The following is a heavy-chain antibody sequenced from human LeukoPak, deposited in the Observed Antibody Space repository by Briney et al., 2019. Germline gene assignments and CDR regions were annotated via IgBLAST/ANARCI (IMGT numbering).Heavy chain of an antibody. CDR2: IKQDGSEK. J-gene: IGHJ4*02. V-gene: IGHV3-7*01. D-gene: IGHD4-17*01. Sequence: PGGSLRLSCAASGFTFSDYWMSWVRQAPGKGLEWVANIKQDGSEKYYVDSVKGRFTISRDNAKDSLYLQMNSLRAEDTAVYYCARDFHPWATDGDYRLLNYWGQGTLVTVSS. CDR1: GFTFSDYW. CDR3: ARDFHPWATDGDYRLLNY.